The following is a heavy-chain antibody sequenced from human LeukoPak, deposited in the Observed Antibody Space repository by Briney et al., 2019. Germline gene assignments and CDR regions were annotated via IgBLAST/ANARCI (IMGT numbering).Heavy chain of an antibody. CDR1: GFTFSDYY. Sequence: GGSLRLSCAASGFTFSDYYMSWIRQAPGKGLEWVSYISSSGSTIYYADSVKGRFTITRDNAKNSLYLQMNSLRAEDTAVYYCARDFHYDSSGYYGYWGQGTLVTVSS. V-gene: IGHV3-11*01. J-gene: IGHJ4*02. CDR3: ARDFHYDSSGYYGY. D-gene: IGHD3-22*01. CDR2: ISSSGSTI.